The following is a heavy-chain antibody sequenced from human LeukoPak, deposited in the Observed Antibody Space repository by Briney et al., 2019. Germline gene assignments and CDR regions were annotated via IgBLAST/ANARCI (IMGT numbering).Heavy chain of an antibody. CDR1: GGPISSFDYY. V-gene: IGHV4-31*03. CDR3: AGKPNSLYYFDY. D-gene: IGHD4-23*01. Sequence: PSETLSLTCTAAGGPISSFDYYWTWIRLHPGKGLEWIAYMHNTGFAYYNPSLKNRVAVSVDASNNQFSLWLTSVTAADTAIYYCAGKPNSLYYFDYWGQGALVTVSS. CDR2: MHNTGFA. J-gene: IGHJ4*02.